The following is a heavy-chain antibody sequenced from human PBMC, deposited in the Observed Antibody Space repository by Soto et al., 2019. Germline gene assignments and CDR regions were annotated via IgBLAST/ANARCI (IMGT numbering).Heavy chain of an antibody. Sequence: QVQLVQSGAEVKKPGASVKVSCKASGITYTTYAIHWVRQAPGQGLEWMGWINTGNGNTRYPQRFQGRVTLTTDTSASTADMDLSSLTSEDTAVYYCARAISGYVTWGQGTLITVSS. CDR3: ARAISGYVT. CDR1: GITYTTYA. V-gene: IGHV1-3*04. J-gene: IGHJ5*02. D-gene: IGHD5-12*01. CDR2: INTGNGNT.